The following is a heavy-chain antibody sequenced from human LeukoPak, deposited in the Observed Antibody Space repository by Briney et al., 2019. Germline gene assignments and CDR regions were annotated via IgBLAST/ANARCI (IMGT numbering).Heavy chain of an antibody. CDR1: GFSFSSYA. V-gene: IGHV3-30*04. D-gene: IGHD6-19*01. CDR2: ISHDGINK. Sequence: PGGSLRLSCVVSGFSFSSYAMHWVRQAPGKGPEWVAVISHDGINKYYADSVKGRFTISRDISKNTLYVQMNSLRGEDTAVYYCARDRREYSSGWYFDQWGQGILVTVSS. J-gene: IGHJ4*02. CDR3: ARDRREYSSGWYFDQ.